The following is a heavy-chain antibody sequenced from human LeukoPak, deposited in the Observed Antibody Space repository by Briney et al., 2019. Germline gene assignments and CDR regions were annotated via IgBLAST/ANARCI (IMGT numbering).Heavy chain of an antibody. CDR2: IYTSGTT. V-gene: IGHV4-61*02. CDR3: ARWSGSVTARNYYYYMDV. J-gene: IGHJ6*03. CDR1: GGAVRRGNYY. Sequence: SETLSLTCTVSGGAVRRGNYYWTWIRQPPGSGLEWIGRIYTSGTTDYNPSLRTRVTISVDASRNQFSLNLSSVTAADTAVYYCARWSGSVTARNYYYYMDVWGEGTTVTVSS. D-gene: IGHD6-6*01.